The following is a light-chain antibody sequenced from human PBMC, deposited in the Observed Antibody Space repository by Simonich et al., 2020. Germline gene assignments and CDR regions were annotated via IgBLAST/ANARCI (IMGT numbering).Light chain of an antibody. V-gene: IGKV1-39*01. CDR2: AAS. CDR3: QQSYSTPFT. CDR1: KSISSY. Sequence: DIQMTQSPSSLSASVGDRVTITCRASKSISSYLNWYQQKPGKAPKPLIYAASSLQSGVPSRFSGSGSGTDFTLTISSLQPEDFATYYCQQSYSTPFTFGPGTKVDIK. J-gene: IGKJ3*01.